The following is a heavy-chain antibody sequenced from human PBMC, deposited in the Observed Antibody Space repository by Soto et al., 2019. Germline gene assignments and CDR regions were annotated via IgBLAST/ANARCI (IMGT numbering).Heavy chain of an antibody. CDR2: IYYSGST. CDR1: GGSISNGDYY. V-gene: IGHV4-30-4*01. D-gene: IGHD3-3*01. J-gene: IGHJ4*02. CDR3: ARESNPAPSFWSSYYTGYFDS. Sequence: SETLSLTCSVSGGSISNGDYYWSWIRQPPGKGLEWIGYIYYSGSTYYNPSLKSRVTMSVDTSKNQFSLRLSSVTAADTAVYYCARESNPAPSFWSSYYTGYFDSWGQGTLVTVSS.